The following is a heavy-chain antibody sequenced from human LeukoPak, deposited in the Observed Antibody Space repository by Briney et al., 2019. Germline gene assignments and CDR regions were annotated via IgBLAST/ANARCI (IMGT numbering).Heavy chain of an antibody. D-gene: IGHD3-9*01. V-gene: IGHV3-48*04. CDR1: GFTFSSYS. CDR3: ARVKHDWPQPDFLDY. CDR2: ISSSSSTI. Sequence: GGSLRLSCAASGFTFSSYSMNWVRQAPGKGLEWVSYISSSSSTIYYADSVKGRFTISKDNAKNSLYLQMNSLRAEDTAVYYCARVKHDWPQPDFLDYWGQGTLVTVSS. J-gene: IGHJ4*02.